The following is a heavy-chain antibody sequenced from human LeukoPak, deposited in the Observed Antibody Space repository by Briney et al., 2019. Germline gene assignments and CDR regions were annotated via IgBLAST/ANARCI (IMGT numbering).Heavy chain of an antibody. CDR1: GFTFSNAW. CDR2: IKSKIDGGTT. V-gene: IGHV3-15*07. D-gene: IGHD3-10*01. Sequence: MAGGSLRLSCAASGFTFSNAWMNWVRQAPGKGLEWVGRIKSKIDGGTTDYAAPVKGRFTISRDDSKNTLYLQMNSLKTEDTAVYYCTTGPLGSWGQGTMVTVSS. CDR3: TTGPLGS. J-gene: IGHJ3*01.